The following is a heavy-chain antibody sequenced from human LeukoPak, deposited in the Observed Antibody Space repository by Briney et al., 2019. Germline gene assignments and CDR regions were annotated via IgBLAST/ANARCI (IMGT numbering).Heavy chain of an antibody. CDR1: GGSISSYS. D-gene: IGHD3-3*01. V-gene: IGHV4-34*01. CDR2: INHSGST. CDR3: ARGPLKLRFSEWLLGDAFDI. J-gene: IGHJ3*02. Sequence: SETLSLTCTVSGGSISSYSWSWIRQPPGKGLEWIGEINHSGSTNYNPSLKSRVTISVDTSKNQFSLKLSSVTAADTAVYYCARGPLKLRFSEWLLGDAFDIWGQGTMVTVSS.